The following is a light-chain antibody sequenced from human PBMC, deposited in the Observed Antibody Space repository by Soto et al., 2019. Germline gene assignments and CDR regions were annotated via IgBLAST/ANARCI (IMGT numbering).Light chain of an antibody. CDR1: QDINYW. V-gene: IGKV1-5*03. J-gene: IGKJ2*01. CDR2: RES. Sequence: DIRVTQSPSSLSASLGDRVTITCRASQDINYWLAWYQQKPGQAPKLLIYRESNLQDGVPPRFSGSASGTEFTLTINNLQPDDFATYYCPHYNPYSGDTFGQGTRLEIK. CDR3: PHYNPYSGDT.